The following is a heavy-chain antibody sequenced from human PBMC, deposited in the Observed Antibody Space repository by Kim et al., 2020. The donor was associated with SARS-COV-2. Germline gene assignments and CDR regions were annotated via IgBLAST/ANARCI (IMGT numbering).Heavy chain of an antibody. V-gene: IGHV3-30*03. J-gene: IGHJ4*02. Sequence: GGSLRLSCAASGFTFSSYGMHWVRQAPGKGLEWVSFISYDGINKYYGDSVQGRFTISRDNSKNTLYLQMNSLRPEDTAVYYCARGSDNWNYLGSDYLDYWGQGTLVTVSS. CDR1: GFTFSSYG. CDR2: ISYDGINK. CDR3: ARGSDNWNYLGSDYLDY. D-gene: IGHD1-7*01.